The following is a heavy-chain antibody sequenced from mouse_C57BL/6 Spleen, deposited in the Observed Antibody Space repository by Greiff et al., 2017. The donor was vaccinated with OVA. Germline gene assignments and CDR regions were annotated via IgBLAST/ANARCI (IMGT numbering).Heavy chain of an antibody. CDR3: ARFGYHYFDY. V-gene: IGHV5-17*01. J-gene: IGHJ2*01. Sequence: EVKLMESGGGLVKPGGSLKLSCAASGFTFSDYGMHWVRQAPEKGLEWVAYISSGSSTIYYADTVKGRFTISRDNAKNTLFLQMTSLRSEDTAMYYCARFGYHYFDYWGQGTTLTVSS. CDR1: GFTFSDYG. CDR2: ISSGSSTI. D-gene: IGHD2-2*01.